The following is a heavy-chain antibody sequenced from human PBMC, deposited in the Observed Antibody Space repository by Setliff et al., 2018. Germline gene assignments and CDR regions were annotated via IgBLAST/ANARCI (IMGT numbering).Heavy chain of an antibody. J-gene: IGHJ2*01. CDR2: INHSGTT. D-gene: IGHD6-6*01. CDR1: GGTFSDYY. Sequence: PSETLSLTCAAYGGTFSDYYWTWIRQPPGKGLEWIGEINHSGTTNYNPSLKSRVTISVDTTKNQFSLKLTSVTVADTAVYYCARNPASFQYSFDHWGRGTLVTVSS. CDR3: ARNPASFQYSFDH. V-gene: IGHV4-34*01.